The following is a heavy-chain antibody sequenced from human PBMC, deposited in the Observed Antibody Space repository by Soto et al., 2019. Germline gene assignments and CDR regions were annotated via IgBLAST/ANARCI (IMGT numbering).Heavy chain of an antibody. CDR1: GGYLTSSY. Sequence: WETLALTYTVSGGYLTSSYWSWLRRPPGKGLEWIAYIYDTGISGYTPSTSYNPSLKSRVTMSVDTSKSQFSLKLTSVTAADTAVYYCARGEDAFFYYGLDVWGQGITVTVS. CDR3: ARGEDAFFYYGLDV. V-gene: IGHV4-59*01. CDR2: IYDTGISGYTPST. J-gene: IGHJ6*02.